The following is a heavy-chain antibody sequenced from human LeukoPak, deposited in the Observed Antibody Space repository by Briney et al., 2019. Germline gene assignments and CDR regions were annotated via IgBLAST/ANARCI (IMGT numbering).Heavy chain of an antibody. D-gene: IGHD1-14*01. CDR1: GFTFDDYA. Sequence: PGRSLRLSCAASGFTFDDYAMHWVRQAPGKGLEWVSGISWNSGSIGYADSVKGRFTISRDNAKNSLYLQMNSLRAEDTAVCYCSRDHTGKEDIWGQGTMVTVSS. V-gene: IGHV3-9*01. CDR3: SRDHTGKEDI. CDR2: ISWNSGSI. J-gene: IGHJ3*02.